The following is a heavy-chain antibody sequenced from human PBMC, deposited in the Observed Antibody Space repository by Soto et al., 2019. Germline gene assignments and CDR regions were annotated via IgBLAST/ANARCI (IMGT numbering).Heavy chain of an antibody. J-gene: IGHJ4*02. CDR2: IYYTGTT. CDR1: GGSISSYY. Sequence: SETLSLTCTVSGGSISSYYWSLIRQPPGKGLEWIGYIYYTGTTNYNPSLKSRVTISVDTSKNQFSLKLSSVTTADTAVYYCAKDRNEDGFVAATGALHYWGPGTLVTVSS. CDR3: AKDRNEDGFVAATGALHY. D-gene: IGHD6-13*01. V-gene: IGHV4-59*01.